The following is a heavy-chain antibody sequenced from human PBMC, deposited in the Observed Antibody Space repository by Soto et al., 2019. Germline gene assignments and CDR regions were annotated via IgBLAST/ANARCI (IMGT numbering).Heavy chain of an antibody. CDR2: IHYSGST. D-gene: IGHD1-26*01. CDR1: GGSIISSISY. CDR3: ARGGGRVY. V-gene: IGHV4-39*07. J-gene: IGHJ4*02. Sequence: SETLSLTCTVSGGSIISSISYWGWIRQPPGKGLEWIGSIHYSGSTYYNPSLKSRVTISVDTSKNQFSLKLSSVTAADTAVYHCARGGGRVYWGQGTLVTVSS.